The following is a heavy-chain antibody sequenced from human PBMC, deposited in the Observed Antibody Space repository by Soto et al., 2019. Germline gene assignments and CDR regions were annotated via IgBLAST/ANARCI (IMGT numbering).Heavy chain of an antibody. CDR2: IYYTGNT. CDR1: GGSISNYY. Sequence: SETLSLTCTVSGGSISNYYWGWIRQPPGKGLEWIGSIYYTGNTYYNPSLKSRVTISVDTSKNQFSLKSGSVTAADTAVYFCERHSIWLLLSDYWGQGTLVTVSS. V-gene: IGHV4-39*01. J-gene: IGHJ4*02. D-gene: IGHD3-22*01. CDR3: ERHSIWLLLSDY.